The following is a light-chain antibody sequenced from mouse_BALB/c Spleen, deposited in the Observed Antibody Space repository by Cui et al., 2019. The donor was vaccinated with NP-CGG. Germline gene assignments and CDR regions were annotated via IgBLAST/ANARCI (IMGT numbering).Light chain of an antibody. J-gene: IGLJ1*01. V-gene: IGLV1*01. CDR1: TGAVTTSNY. Sequence: HAVVTQESALTTSPGETVTLTCRSSTGAVTTSNYANWVQEKPDPLFTGLIGGTNNRAPGVPARFSGSLIGDKAALTITGAQTEDEAIYFCALWYSNHWVFGGGTKLTVL. CDR3: ALWYSNHWV. CDR2: GTN.